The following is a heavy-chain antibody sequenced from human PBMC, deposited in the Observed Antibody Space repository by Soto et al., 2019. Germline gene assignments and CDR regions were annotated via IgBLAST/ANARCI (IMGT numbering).Heavy chain of an antibody. Sequence: EVQLLESGGGLVQPGGSLRLSCAASGFTFSSYAMSWVRLAPGKGLEWVSAISGSGGSTYYADSVKGRFTISRDNSKNTLYLQMNSLRAEDTAVYYCAKDPGAPVTVDYWGQGTLVTVSS. CDR2: ISGSGGST. D-gene: IGHD4-17*01. V-gene: IGHV3-23*01. CDR1: GFTFSSYA. CDR3: AKDPGAPVTVDY. J-gene: IGHJ4*02.